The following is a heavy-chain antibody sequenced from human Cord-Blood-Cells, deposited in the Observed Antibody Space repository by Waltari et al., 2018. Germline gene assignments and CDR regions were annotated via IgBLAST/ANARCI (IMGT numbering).Heavy chain of an antibody. Sequence: EVQLLESGGGLVQPGGHLRLPCAASGSTFSSYRMLRVRQARGKGLEWVSAISGSGGSTYYADSVKGRFTISRDNSKNTLYLQMNSLRAEDTAVYYCARHGPGKWVDYWGQGTLVTVSS. V-gene: IGHV3-23*01. CDR2: ISGSGGST. CDR3: ARHGPGKWVDY. D-gene: IGHD1-26*01. CDR1: GSTFSSYR. J-gene: IGHJ4*02.